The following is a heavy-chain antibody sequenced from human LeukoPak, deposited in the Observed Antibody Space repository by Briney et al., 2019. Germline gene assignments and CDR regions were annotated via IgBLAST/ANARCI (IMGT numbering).Heavy chain of an antibody. CDR3: ARDSAGNYDILTGTSYMDV. CDR2: ISSSSSYI. D-gene: IGHD3-9*01. V-gene: IGHV3-21*01. CDR1: GFTFSSYS. J-gene: IGHJ6*03. Sequence: GGSLRLSCAASGFTFSSYSMNWVRQAPGKGLEWVSSISSSSSYIYYADSVKGRFTISRDNAKNSLYLQMNSLRAEDTAVYYCARDSAGNYDILTGTSYMDVWGKGTTVTVSS.